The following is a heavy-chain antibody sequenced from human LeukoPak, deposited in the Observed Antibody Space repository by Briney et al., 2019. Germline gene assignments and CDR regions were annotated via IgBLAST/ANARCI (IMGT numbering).Heavy chain of an antibody. Sequence: GGSLRLSCAASGFTFSSYWMSWVRQAPGKGLEWVANIKQDGSEKYYVDSVKGRFTISRDNAKNSLYLQMNSLRAEDTAMYYCARIGVVVVTAIVTIDAFDIWGQGTMVTVSS. D-gene: IGHD2-21*02. V-gene: IGHV3-7*01. J-gene: IGHJ3*02. CDR1: GFTFSSYW. CDR2: IKQDGSEK. CDR3: ARIGVVVVTAIVTIDAFDI.